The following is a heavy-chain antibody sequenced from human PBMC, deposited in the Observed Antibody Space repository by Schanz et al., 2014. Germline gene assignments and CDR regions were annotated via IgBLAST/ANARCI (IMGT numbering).Heavy chain of an antibody. CDR2: ISAYTNNT. Sequence: QGQLVQSGPEVKEPGASVKVSCEASRYTFNTYGLNWVRQAPGQGLEWMGWISAYTNNTNYAQKVQGRVTMTTDTSTGTAYMELRSLRSDDTAVYYCARDLRRYCSTASCLHDNWFDPWGQGTLVIVSS. CDR3: ARDLRRYCSTASCLHDNWFDP. CDR1: RYTFNTYG. D-gene: IGHD2-2*01. J-gene: IGHJ5*02. V-gene: IGHV1-18*01.